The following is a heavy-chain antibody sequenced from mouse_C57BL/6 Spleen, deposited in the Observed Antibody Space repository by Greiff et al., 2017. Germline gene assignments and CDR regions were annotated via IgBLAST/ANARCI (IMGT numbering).Heavy chain of an antibody. CDR1: GYTFTDYN. V-gene: IGHV1-22*01. J-gene: IGHJ4*01. CDR3: ARDYGSSYDYAMDY. CDR2: INPNNGGT. Sequence: EVQLQQSGPELVKPGASVKMSCKASGYTFTDYNMHWVKQSHGKSLEWIGYINPNNGGTSYNQKFKGKATLTVNKSSSTAYMELRSLTSEDSAVYYGARDYGSSYDYAMDYWGQGTSVTVSS. D-gene: IGHD1-1*01.